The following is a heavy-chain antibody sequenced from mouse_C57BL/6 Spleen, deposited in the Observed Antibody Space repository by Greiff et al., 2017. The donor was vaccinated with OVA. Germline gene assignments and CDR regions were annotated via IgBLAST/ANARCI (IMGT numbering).Heavy chain of an antibody. V-gene: IGHV5-4*01. D-gene: IGHD4-1*01. CDR2: ISDGGSYT. Sequence: EVKVVESGGGLVKPGGSLKLSCAASGFTFSSYAMSWVRQTPEKRLEWVATISDGGSYTYYPENVKGRFTISRDKAKKNLYLQMSHLKSEDTAMYYCAREMGTGTYYAMDYWGQGTSVTVSS. CDR1: GFTFSSYA. J-gene: IGHJ4*01. CDR3: AREMGTGTYYAMDY.